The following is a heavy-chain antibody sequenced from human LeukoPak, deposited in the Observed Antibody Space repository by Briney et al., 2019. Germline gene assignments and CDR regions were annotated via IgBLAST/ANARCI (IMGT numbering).Heavy chain of an antibody. D-gene: IGHD6-19*01. V-gene: IGHV3-30*03. Sequence: GGSLRLSCAASGFTFSSYGMHWVRQAPGKGLEWVAVISYDGSNKYYADSVKGRFTISRDNSKNTLYQQMNSLRAEDTAVYYCTTGQWLALTYFDYWGQGTLVTVSS. CDR3: TTGQWLALTYFDY. J-gene: IGHJ4*02. CDR2: ISYDGSNK. CDR1: GFTFSSYG.